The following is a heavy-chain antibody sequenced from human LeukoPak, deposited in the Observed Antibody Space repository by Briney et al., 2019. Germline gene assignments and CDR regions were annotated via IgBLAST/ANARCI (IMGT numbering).Heavy chain of an antibody. Sequence: SPSETLSLTCTVSGGSISSSSYYWGWIRQPPGKGLEWIGIISYSGSTYYNPSLKSRVTISVDTSKSQFSLKLSSVTAADTAIYYCARLDKGINAAHFDYWGQGTLVTVSS. CDR3: ARLDKGINAAHFDY. D-gene: IGHD3-22*01. CDR2: ISYSGST. J-gene: IGHJ4*02. CDR1: GGSISSSSYY. V-gene: IGHV4-39*01.